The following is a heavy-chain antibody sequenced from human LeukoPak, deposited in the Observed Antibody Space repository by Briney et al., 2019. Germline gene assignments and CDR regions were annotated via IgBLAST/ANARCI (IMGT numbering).Heavy chain of an antibody. CDR2: IKEDGTEK. Sequence: GGSPRLSCVASGFVFSNYWMAWVRQPPGKGLEWVAHIKEDGTEKYYLDSVKGRFTIARDDAGSSLFLQMNSLRVEDTAIYYCVRGGWELDYWGQGSPVTVSS. J-gene: IGHJ4*02. D-gene: IGHD1-26*01. CDR3: VRGGWELDY. CDR1: GFVFSNYW. V-gene: IGHV3-7*01.